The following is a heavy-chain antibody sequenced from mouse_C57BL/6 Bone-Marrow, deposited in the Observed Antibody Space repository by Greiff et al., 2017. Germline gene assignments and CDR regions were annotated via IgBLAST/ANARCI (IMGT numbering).Heavy chain of an antibody. CDR1: GFNIKDYY. D-gene: IGHD2-5*01. Sequence: VQLQQSGAELVKPGASVKLSCTASGFNIKDYYMHWVKQRTEQGLEWIGRIDPAAGETKYAPKFQGKATITADTSSNTAYLQLSSLTAEDTAVYYCAISDSNYAWFAYWGQGTLVTVSA. V-gene: IGHV14-2*01. CDR2: IDPAAGET. J-gene: IGHJ3*01. CDR3: AISDSNYAWFAY.